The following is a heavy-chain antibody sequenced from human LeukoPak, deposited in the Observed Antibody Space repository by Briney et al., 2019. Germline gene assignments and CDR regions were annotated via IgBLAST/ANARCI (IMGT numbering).Heavy chain of an antibody. CDR1: GFTFSSYW. Sequence: GGSLRLSCAASGFTFSSYWMSWVRQAPGKGLEWVANIKQDGSEKYYVDSVKGRFTISRDNAKNSLYLQMNSLRAEDTAVYYCARPNWSPDGYYFDYWGQGTLVTVSS. CDR2: IKQDGSEK. J-gene: IGHJ4*02. D-gene: IGHD7-27*01. CDR3: ARPNWSPDGYYFDY. V-gene: IGHV3-7*01.